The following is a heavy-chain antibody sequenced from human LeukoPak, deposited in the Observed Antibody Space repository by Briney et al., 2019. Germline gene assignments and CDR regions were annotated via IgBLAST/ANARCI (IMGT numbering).Heavy chain of an antibody. V-gene: IGHV4-38-2*02. CDR3: AREAAAGKGDY. CDR2: IYHSGST. Sequence: SETLSLTCTVSGYSISSGYYWGWIRQPPGKGLEWIGSIYHSGSTYYNPSLKSRVTISVDTSKNQFSLKLSSVTAADTAVYYCAREAAAGKGDYWGQGTLVTVSS. D-gene: IGHD6-13*01. CDR1: GYSISSGYY. J-gene: IGHJ4*02.